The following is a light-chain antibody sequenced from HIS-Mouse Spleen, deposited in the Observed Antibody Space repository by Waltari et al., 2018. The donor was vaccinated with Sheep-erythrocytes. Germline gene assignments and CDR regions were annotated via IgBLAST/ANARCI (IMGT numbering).Light chain of an antibody. J-gene: IGKJ5*01. Sequence: TQSPATLSLSPGERVTITCRASQGISSWLAWYQQKPGKAPKLLIYAASSLQSGVPSRCSGSGSGTDFTLTISSLQPEDFATYYCQQANSCPITFGQGTRLEIK. CDR3: QQANSCPIT. CDR2: AAS. CDR1: QGISSW. V-gene: IGKV1-12*01.